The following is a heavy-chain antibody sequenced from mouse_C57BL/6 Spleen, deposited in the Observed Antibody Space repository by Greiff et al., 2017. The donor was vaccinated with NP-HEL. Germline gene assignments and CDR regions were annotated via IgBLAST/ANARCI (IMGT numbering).Heavy chain of an antibody. CDR3: ARDQITTVVAPYYAMDY. CDR1: GYSITSGYY. V-gene: IGHV3-6*01. Sequence: ESGPGLVKPSQSLSLTCSVTGYSITSGYYWNWIRQFPGNKLEWMGYISYDGSNNYNPSLKNRISINRDTSKNHFFLKLNSVTTEDTATYYCARDQITTVVAPYYAMDYWGQGTSVTVSS. D-gene: IGHD1-1*01. J-gene: IGHJ4*01. CDR2: ISYDGSN.